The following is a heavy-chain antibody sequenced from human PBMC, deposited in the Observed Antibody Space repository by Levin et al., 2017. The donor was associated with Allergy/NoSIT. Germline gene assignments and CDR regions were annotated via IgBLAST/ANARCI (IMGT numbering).Heavy chain of an antibody. Sequence: GESLKISCQASGYTFTFYGLTWVRQAPGQGLEWMGWISPYNGDTKYAQHLQGRVIMTADTSTSTALMELRSLKFDDTAVYYCARGMAEAAADTFDLWGQVTKVTVSS. J-gene: IGHJ3*01. V-gene: IGHV1-18*01. D-gene: IGHD6-13*01. CDR3: ARGMAEAAADTFDL. CDR1: GYTFTFYG. CDR2: ISPYNGDT.